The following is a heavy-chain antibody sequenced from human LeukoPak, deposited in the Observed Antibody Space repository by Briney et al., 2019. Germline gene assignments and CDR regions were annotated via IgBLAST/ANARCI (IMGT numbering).Heavy chain of an antibody. Sequence: QSGGSLRLSCAASGFNFRDYGMFWVRQAPGKGLEWVASIKQDGSEKYCVDSVKGRFTISRDNANNSLYLQMNSLRADDTAVYYCARDIGLRKAAPPGWFDPWGQGALVTVSS. CDR2: IKQDGSEK. V-gene: IGHV3-7*01. CDR1: GFNFRDYG. CDR3: ARDIGLRKAAPPGWFDP. D-gene: IGHD6-6*01. J-gene: IGHJ5*02.